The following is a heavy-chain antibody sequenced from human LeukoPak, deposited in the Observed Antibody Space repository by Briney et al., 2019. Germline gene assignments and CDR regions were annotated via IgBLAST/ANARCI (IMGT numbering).Heavy chain of an antibody. Sequence: SETLSLTCAVYGGSFSGYYWSWIRQPPGKGLEWIGEINHSGSTNYNPSLKSRVTISVDTSKSQFSLKLSSVTAADTAVYYCARRGGGNSADYYFDYWGQGTLVTVSS. CDR3: ARRGGGNSADYYFDY. CDR1: GGSFSGYY. CDR2: INHSGST. V-gene: IGHV4-34*01. J-gene: IGHJ4*02. D-gene: IGHD3-10*01.